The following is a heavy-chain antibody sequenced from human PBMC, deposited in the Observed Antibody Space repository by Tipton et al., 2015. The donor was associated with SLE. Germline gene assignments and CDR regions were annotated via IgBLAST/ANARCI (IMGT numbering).Heavy chain of an antibody. V-gene: IGHV3-43D*04. J-gene: IGHJ6*02. CDR2: ISWDGGST. Sequence: SLRLSCAASGFTFDDYAMHWVRQAPGKGLEWVSLISWDGGSTYYADSVRGRFTISRDNSKNSLYLQMNSLRAEDTALYYCAREGGAAGSYYGMDVWGQGTTVTVSS. CDR1: GFTFDDYA. CDR3: AREGGAAGSYYGMDV. D-gene: IGHD6-13*01.